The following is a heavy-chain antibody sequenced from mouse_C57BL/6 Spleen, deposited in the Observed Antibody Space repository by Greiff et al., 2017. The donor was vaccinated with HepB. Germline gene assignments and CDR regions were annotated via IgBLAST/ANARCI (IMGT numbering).Heavy chain of an antibody. V-gene: IGHV1S81*02. J-gene: IGHJ2*01. CDR1: GYTLTSYW. Sequence: VQLQQSGAELVNPGASVNLSCKASGYTLTSYWMHWVKQRPGQGLEWIGEINPSNGRTNYNEKFKSKATLTVDKSSSTAYMQLSSPTSEDSAVYYCARLLINFDYWGQGTTLVVSS. CDR3: ARLLINFDY. CDR2: INPSNGRT. D-gene: IGHD2-1*01.